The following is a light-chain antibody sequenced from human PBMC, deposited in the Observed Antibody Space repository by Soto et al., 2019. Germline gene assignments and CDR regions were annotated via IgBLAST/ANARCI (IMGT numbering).Light chain of an antibody. Sequence: EIVLTQSPGTLSLSPGERATLSCRASQSVSSSYLAWYQQKPGQAPRLLIYGASSRATGIPDRFSGSGSGTDFTLTISRLEPEDFAVYYCQQYGSSRRTFGQGTKVDLK. CDR2: GAS. CDR3: QQYGSSRRT. J-gene: IGKJ1*01. CDR1: QSVSSSY. V-gene: IGKV3-20*01.